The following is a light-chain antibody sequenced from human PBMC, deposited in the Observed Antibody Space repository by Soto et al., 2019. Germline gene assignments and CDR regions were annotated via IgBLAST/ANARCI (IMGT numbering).Light chain of an antibody. V-gene: IGKV1-8*01. Sequence: AIRMTQSPSSFSASTGDRVTITCRASQGISSYLAWYQQKPGKAPKLLIYAASTLQSGFPSRFSGSVSGTDLTLTISCLQSEDFATYYCQQYYSYPPTFGGGTKVEIK. CDR2: AAS. CDR1: QGISSY. J-gene: IGKJ4*01. CDR3: QQYYSYPPT.